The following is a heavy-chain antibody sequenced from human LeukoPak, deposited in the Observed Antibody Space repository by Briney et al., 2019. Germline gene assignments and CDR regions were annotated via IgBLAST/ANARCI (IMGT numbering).Heavy chain of an antibody. CDR2: IIHGGSS. V-gene: IGHV4-34*12. CDR3: SREAHVPAAGHRWFDP. D-gene: IGHD6-13*01. CDR1: IHSFCLHY. J-gene: IGHJ5*02. Sequence: SETLSLTCALWIHSFCLHYSIWIRQPPGKGLEWIGEIIHGGSSKYNPSLKSRVTISVDTSENQFSLKVSSVTGADAAVDYCSREAHVPAAGHRWFDPWGQGTLVTVSS.